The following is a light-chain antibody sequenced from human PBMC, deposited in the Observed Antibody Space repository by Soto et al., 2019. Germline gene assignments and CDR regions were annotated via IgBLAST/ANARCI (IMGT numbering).Light chain of an antibody. CDR1: QRISNW. Sequence: DIQMTQSPSSLSASVGDRVTFTCRASQRISNWWAWYQQKPGKAPKLLIYKASTLESGVPSRFSGSGSGTDFTLTISSLQADDFAIYYCQQYNGYRLAFGGGTKVEIK. V-gene: IGKV1-5*03. CDR2: KAS. CDR3: QQYNGYRLA. J-gene: IGKJ4*01.